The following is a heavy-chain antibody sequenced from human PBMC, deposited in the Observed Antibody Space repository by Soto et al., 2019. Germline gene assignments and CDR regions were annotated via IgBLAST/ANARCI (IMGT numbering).Heavy chain of an antibody. CDR3: ARLVTGRRLLSFDP. Sequence: SETLSLTCTVSGGSISSYYWSWIRQPPGKGLEWIGYIYYSGSTNYNPSLKSRVTISVDTSKNQFSLKLSSVTAADTAVYYCARLVTGRRLLSFDPWGQGTLVTVSS. V-gene: IGHV4-59*01. D-gene: IGHD2-21*02. CDR2: IYYSGST. CDR1: GGSISSYY. J-gene: IGHJ5*02.